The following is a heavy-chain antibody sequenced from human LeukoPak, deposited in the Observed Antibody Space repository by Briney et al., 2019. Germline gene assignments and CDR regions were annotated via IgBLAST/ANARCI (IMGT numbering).Heavy chain of an antibody. CDR3: ARRWYSSGWYFDY. CDR1: GGTFSSYA. D-gene: IGHD6-19*01. J-gene: IGHJ4*02. Sequence: SVKVSSKASGGTFSSYAISWVRQAPGQGLEWMGGIIPIFGTANYAQKFQGRVTITADESTSTAYMELSCLRSEDTAVYYCARRWYSSGWYFDYWGQGTLVTVSS. V-gene: IGHV1-69*01. CDR2: IIPIFGTA.